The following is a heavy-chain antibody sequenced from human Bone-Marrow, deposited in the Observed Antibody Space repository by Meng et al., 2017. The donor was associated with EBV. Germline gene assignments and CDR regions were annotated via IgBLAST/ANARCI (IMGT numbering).Heavy chain of an antibody. CDR1: GASVSGGYYC. D-gene: IGHD5-12*01. Sequence: RPVLVNAAPSLPPPVHVAGASVSGGYYCWSWNRPPKGLGLNGIGNVHYSGSTNYNPSLQSRVTISVNTYNNQFSLNLNSVTAADTAVYYCARESGLYSGPGFDPWGQGTLVTVSS. CDR2: VHYSGST. V-gene: IGHV4-61*01. J-gene: IGHJ5*02. CDR3: ARESGLYSGPGFDP.